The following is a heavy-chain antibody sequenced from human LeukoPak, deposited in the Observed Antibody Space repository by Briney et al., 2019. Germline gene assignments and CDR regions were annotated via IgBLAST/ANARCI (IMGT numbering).Heavy chain of an antibody. CDR2: TYYRSKWYN. CDR1: GDSVSSNSSS. Sequence: SQTLSLTCAHSGDSVSSNSSSWNWIKQSPSRGLEWLGRTYYRSKWYNDYAVSVKSRITINPDTSKNQFSLQLNSVTPEDTAVYYCARESWDIEGYNWFDPWGQGTLVTVSS. CDR3: ARESWDIEGYNWFDP. D-gene: IGHD2-15*01. J-gene: IGHJ5*02. V-gene: IGHV6-1*01.